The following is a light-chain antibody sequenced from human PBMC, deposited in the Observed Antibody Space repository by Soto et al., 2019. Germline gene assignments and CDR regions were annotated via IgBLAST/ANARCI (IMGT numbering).Light chain of an antibody. J-gene: IGKJ2*01. V-gene: IGKV3-11*01. Sequence: EIVLTQSPATLSLSPGERATLSCRASQSVSSYLAWYQQKPGQAPRLLIYDASNSATGIPARFIGSGSGTDFTLTISSLEPEDFAFYYCQQRSNWPPTFGQGTKLEIK. CDR3: QQRSNWPPT. CDR2: DAS. CDR1: QSVSSY.